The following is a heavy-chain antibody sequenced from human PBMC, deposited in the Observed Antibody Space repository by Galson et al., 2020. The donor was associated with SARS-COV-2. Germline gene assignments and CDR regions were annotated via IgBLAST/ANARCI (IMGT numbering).Heavy chain of an antibody. CDR1: GFSLSTSGVG. Sequence: SGPTLVKPTQTVTLTCTFSGFSLSTSGVGVGWIRQPPGKALEWLALIYWDDDKHYSPAQKSRLSITTDTSKNQVVLTMTNMDPEDTATYYCARSKSYIIWFGDVPPGDPFDIWGQGTMVTVSS. V-gene: IGHV2-5*02. J-gene: IGHJ3*02. D-gene: IGHD3-10*01. CDR3: ARSKSYIIWFGDVPPGDPFDI. CDR2: IYWDDDK.